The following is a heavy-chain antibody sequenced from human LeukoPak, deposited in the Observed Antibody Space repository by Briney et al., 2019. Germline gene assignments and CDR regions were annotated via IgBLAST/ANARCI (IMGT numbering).Heavy chain of an antibody. V-gene: IGHV4-4*02. CDR2: IYHSGST. J-gene: IGHJ6*03. Sequence: SGTLSLTCAVSGGSISSSNWWSWVRQPPGKGLEWIGEIYHSGSTNYNPSLKSRVTISVDKSKNQFSLKLSSVTAADTAVYYCARTPLWFGEFSLYYYYMDVWGKGTTVTISS. CDR3: ARTPLWFGEFSLYYYYMDV. D-gene: IGHD3-10*01. CDR1: GGSISSSNW.